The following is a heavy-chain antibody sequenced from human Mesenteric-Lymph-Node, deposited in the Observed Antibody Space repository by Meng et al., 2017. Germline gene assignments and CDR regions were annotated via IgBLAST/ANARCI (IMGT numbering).Heavy chain of an antibody. D-gene: IGHD2-2*01. V-gene: IGHV3-48*03. J-gene: IGHJ6*02. CDR1: GFTFSTYE. CDR3: VRDQYLGLYYYGTDV. CDR2: ISDGGYNI. Sequence: GGSLRLSCAASGFTFSTYEMHWVRQAPGKGLEWVSYISDGGYNIYYADSVKGRFTISRDNAKNSLYLQMNSLRAEDTAVYYCVRDQYLGLYYYGTDVWGQGTTVTGYS.